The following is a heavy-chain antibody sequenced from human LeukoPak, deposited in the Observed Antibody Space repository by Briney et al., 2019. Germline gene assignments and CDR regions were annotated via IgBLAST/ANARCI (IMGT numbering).Heavy chain of an antibody. CDR3: AKDRGYCSSTSCSVDY. CDR1: GFSFNSYW. D-gene: IGHD2-2*01. J-gene: IGHJ4*02. Sequence: GGSLRLSCAASGFSFNSYWMNWVRQAPGKGLEWVAFIRYDGSNKYYADSVKGRFTISRDNSKNTLYLQMNSLRAEDTAVYYCAKDRGYCSSTSCSVDYWGQGTLVTVSS. V-gene: IGHV3-30*02. CDR2: IRYDGSNK.